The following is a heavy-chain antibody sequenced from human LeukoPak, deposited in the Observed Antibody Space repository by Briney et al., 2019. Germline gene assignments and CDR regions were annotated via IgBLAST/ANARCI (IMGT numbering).Heavy chain of an antibody. CDR3: ARARSPARATCDT. CDR2: IYYSGST. D-gene: IGHD2-15*01. Sequence: PSETLSLTCTVSGCSISSSSYYWVWLRQPPGKGLEWIGSIYYSGSTYYNPSLKSRVTISVDTSKNQFSLKLSSVTAADTAVYYCARARSPARATCDTWGQGTLVTVSS. J-gene: IGHJ5*02. CDR1: GCSISSSSYY. V-gene: IGHV4-39*07.